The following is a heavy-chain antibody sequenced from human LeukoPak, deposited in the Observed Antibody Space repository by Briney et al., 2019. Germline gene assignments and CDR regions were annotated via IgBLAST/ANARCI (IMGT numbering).Heavy chain of an antibody. J-gene: IGHJ4*02. CDR3: VRDNSRGESLGVIY. CDR1: GFTFSTYN. CDR2: INADSSTI. D-gene: IGHD3-10*01. Sequence: GGSLRLSCAASGFTFSTYNMNWVRQAPGKGLEWISYINADSSTIQYADSVRGRFTTSRDNAKNSLYLQMNSLRAEDTAVYYCVRDNSRGESLGVIYWGQGSLVTVSS. V-gene: IGHV3-48*01.